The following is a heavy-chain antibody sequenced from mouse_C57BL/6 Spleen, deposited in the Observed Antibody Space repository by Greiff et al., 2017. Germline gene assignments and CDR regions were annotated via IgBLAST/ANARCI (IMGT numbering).Heavy chain of an antibody. CDR2: IHPNSGST. D-gene: IGHD1-1*01. J-gene: IGHJ1*03. Sequence: QVQLQQSGAELVKPGASVKLSCKASGYTFTSYWMHWVKQRPGQGLEWIGMIHPNSGSTNYNEKFKSKATLTVDKSSSTAYMQLSSLTSEDSAVYYCARSRDGSTFYWYFDVWGTGTTVTVSS. V-gene: IGHV1-64*01. CDR1: GYTFTSYW. CDR3: ARSRDGSTFYWYFDV.